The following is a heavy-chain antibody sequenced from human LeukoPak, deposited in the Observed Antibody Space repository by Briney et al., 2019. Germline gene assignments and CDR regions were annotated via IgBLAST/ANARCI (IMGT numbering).Heavy chain of an antibody. CDR1: GFTFSSYA. V-gene: IGHV3-23*01. Sequence: GGSLRLSCAASGFTFSSYAMSWVRQAPGKGLEWVSAINGSGGSKYYADSVKGRFTISRDNSKNTLYLQMNSLRAEDTAVYYCAKVALKDIVVVPAAPIDYWGQGTLVTVSS. J-gene: IGHJ4*02. D-gene: IGHD2-2*01. CDR2: INGSGGSK. CDR3: AKVALKDIVVVPAAPIDY.